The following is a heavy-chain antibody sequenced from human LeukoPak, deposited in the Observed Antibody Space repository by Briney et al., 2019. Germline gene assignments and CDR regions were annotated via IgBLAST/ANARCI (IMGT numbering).Heavy chain of an antibody. CDR3: ARVYDDYGTTYYMDV. V-gene: IGHV1-2*02. Sequence: GASVKVACKAYGYTFTGYYMHWVRQAPGQGLEWMGWINPDSGGTNYAQKFQGRVTMTRDTSISTAYMELSRLRSDDTAVYYCARVYDDYGTTYYMDVWGKGTTVTVSS. CDR1: GYTFTGYY. CDR2: INPDSGGT. J-gene: IGHJ6*03. D-gene: IGHD4-17*01.